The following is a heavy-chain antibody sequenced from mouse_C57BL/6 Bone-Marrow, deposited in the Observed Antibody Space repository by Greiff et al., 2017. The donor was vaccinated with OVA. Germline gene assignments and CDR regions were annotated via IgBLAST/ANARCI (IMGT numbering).Heavy chain of an antibody. V-gene: IGHV14-4*01. CDR1: GFNIKDDY. D-gene: IGHD1-1*01. Sequence: EVQLQQSGAELVRPGASVKLSCTASGFNIKDDYMHWVKQRPEQGLEWIGWIDPDNGDTEYASKFQGKATITADTSSNTASLQLSSLTSEHTSVYYCATCHSGSSSCFDYWGQGTTLTVSS. CDR3: ATCHSGSSSCFDY. CDR2: IDPDNGDT. J-gene: IGHJ2*01.